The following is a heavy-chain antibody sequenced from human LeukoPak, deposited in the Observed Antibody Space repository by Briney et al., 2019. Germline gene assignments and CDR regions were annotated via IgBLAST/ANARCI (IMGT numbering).Heavy chain of an antibody. J-gene: IGHJ4*02. D-gene: IGHD3-3*01. CDR3: ARDIYIRRDSWYDVRTFDS. V-gene: IGHV3-74*01. CDR2: INNDGSST. Sequence: GGSLRLSCAASGFTFSNNWMHWVRQAPGKGLVCVSRINNDGSSTTYADSVKGRFTISRDNAKNTLYLQMSSLRDDDTAVYYCARDIYIRRDSWYDVRTFDSWGQGTLVTVSS. CDR1: GFTFSNNW.